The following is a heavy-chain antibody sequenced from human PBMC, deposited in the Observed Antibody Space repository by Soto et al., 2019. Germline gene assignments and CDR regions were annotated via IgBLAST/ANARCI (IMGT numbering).Heavy chain of an antibody. V-gene: IGHV3-74*03. Sequence: EVQLVESGGGLVQPGGSLRLSCAASGFTFISYWIHWVRQAPGKGLEWVSRVNSDGSSATYADSVRCRFTISRDNAKNMVDLEMKGLTAGDWAVFYCAKSLVLVYYGSGSYGCYGLDVVGQGTTVTV. CDR1: GFTFISYW. J-gene: IGHJ6*02. CDR3: AKSLVLVYYGSGSYGCYGLDV. D-gene: IGHD3-16*01. CDR2: VNSDGSSA.